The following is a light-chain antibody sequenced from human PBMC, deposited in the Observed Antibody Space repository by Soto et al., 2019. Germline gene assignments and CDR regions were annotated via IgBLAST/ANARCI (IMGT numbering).Light chain of an antibody. V-gene: IGKV3-15*01. J-gene: IGKJ2*01. CDR2: GAS. CDR1: QSVSSN. CDR3: QQYNNWPPYT. Sequence: EIVMTQSPATLSVSPGERATLPCGAIQSVSSNLAWYQQKPGQAPRLLIYGASTRATGIPARFSGSGSGTEFTLTISSLQSEDFAVYYCQQYNNWPPYTFGQGTKLEIK.